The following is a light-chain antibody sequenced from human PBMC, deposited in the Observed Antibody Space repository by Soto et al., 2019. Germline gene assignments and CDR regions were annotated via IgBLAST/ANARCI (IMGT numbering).Light chain of an antibody. CDR2: RNN. CDR1: SSNIGSNY. CDR3: AAWDDSLSGRGV. J-gene: IGLJ3*02. V-gene: IGLV1-47*01. Sequence: QSVLTQPPSASGTPGQRVTISCSGSSSNIGSNYVYWYQQLPGTAPKLLIYRNNQRPSGVPDRFSGSKSGTSASLANSGLRSEDEADYYCAAWDDSLSGRGVFGGGTKLTVL.